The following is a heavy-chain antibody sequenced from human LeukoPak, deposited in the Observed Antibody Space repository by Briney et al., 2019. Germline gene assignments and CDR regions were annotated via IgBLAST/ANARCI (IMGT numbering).Heavy chain of an antibody. CDR1: GYTFTSYA. CDR2: INAGNGNT. Sequence: ASVKVSCKASGYTFTSYAMHWVRQAPGQRLEWMGWINAGNGNTKYSQKFQGRVTITRDTSASTANMELSSLRSEDTAVYYCAREAPFPLDAFDIWGQGTMVTVSS. J-gene: IGHJ3*02. D-gene: IGHD3-3*02. CDR3: AREAPFPLDAFDI. V-gene: IGHV1-3*01.